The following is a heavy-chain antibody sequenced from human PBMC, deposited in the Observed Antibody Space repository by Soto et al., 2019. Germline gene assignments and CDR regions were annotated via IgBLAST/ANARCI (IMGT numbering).Heavy chain of an antibody. CDR1: GFTFSSYW. Sequence: GSLRLSCAASGFTFSSYWMHWVRQAPGKGLVWVSRINSDGSSISYADSVKGRFTISRDNAKNTLYLQMNSLRAEDTAVYYCARESGSYWIKYGMDVWGQGTTVTVSS. D-gene: IGHD1-26*01. J-gene: IGHJ6*02. CDR3: ARESGSYWIKYGMDV. V-gene: IGHV3-74*01. CDR2: INSDGSSI.